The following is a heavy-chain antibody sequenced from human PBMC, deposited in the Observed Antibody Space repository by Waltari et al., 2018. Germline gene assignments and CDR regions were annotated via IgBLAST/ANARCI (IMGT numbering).Heavy chain of an antibody. CDR1: GDPANTYG. V-gene: IGHV1-69*13. D-gene: IGHD3-9*01. CDR3: AREFGGDWLRGYFDS. Sequence: QVQLVQSGAEVKKPGSSLRVSCTLIGDPANTYGIHWVRQAPGEGLEWMGGTVPIYGAENYAENFQDRVTFTADESTNTAYMELHRLTSDDTAVYYCAREFGGDWLRGYFDSWGQGTPITVSS. J-gene: IGHJ4*03. CDR2: TVPIYGAE.